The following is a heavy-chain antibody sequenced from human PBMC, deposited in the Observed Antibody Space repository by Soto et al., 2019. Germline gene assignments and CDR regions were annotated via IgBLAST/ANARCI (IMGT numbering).Heavy chain of an antibody. D-gene: IGHD6-13*01. CDR3: ARVSDSSSWYLRGYYYGMDV. CDR2: ISYDGSNK. CDR1: GFTFSSYA. J-gene: IGHJ6*02. V-gene: IGHV3-30-3*01. Sequence: VQLVESGGGVVQPGRSLRLSCAASGFTFSSYAMHWVRQAPGKGLEWVAVISYDGSNKYYADSVKGRFTISRDNSKNTLYLQMNSLRAEDTAVYYCARVSDSSSWYLRGYYYGMDVWGQGTTVTVSS.